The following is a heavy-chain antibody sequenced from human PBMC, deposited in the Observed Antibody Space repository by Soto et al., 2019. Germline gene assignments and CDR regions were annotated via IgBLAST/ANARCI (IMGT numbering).Heavy chain of an antibody. Sequence: GGSLRLSCAASGFTFSSYAMSWVRQAPGKGLEWVSAISGSGGSTYYADSVKGRFTISRANSKNTLYLQMNSLRAEDTAVYYWAKSSIAARPRWFDPWGQGTLVTVSS. CDR1: GFTFSSYA. J-gene: IGHJ5*02. V-gene: IGHV3-23*01. CDR3: AKSSIAARPRWFDP. CDR2: ISGSGGST. D-gene: IGHD6-6*01.